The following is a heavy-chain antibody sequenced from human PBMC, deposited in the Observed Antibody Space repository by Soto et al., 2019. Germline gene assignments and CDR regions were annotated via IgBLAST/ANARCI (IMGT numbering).Heavy chain of an antibody. CDR1: GFTFSNYG. Sequence: QVQLVESGGGVVQPGRSLRLSCAASGFTFSNYGMHWVRQAPGKGLEWVAVIWYDGSNTYYADSVKGRFTISRDNSKNTLYLKMNSLRAEDTAVYYCARDAARAMVRIYYGMDVWGQGTTVTVSS. CDR2: IWYDGSNT. D-gene: IGHD3-10*01. J-gene: IGHJ6*02. V-gene: IGHV3-33*01. CDR3: ARDAARAMVRIYYGMDV.